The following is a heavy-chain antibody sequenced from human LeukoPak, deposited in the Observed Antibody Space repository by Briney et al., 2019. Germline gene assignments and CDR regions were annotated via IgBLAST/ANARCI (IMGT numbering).Heavy chain of an antibody. CDR1: GRSFSGYY. CDR3: ASGRSGNQLLYVY. D-gene: IGHD2-2*02. Sequence: SETLSLTCAVYGRSFSGYYWTWIRQPPVKGLEWIGEINHSGGTDHNPSLKSRVTMSVDTSKNQISLQLTSVTAADTAVYYCASGRSGNQLLYVYWGQGTLVTVSS. J-gene: IGHJ4*02. CDR2: INHSGGT. V-gene: IGHV4-34*01.